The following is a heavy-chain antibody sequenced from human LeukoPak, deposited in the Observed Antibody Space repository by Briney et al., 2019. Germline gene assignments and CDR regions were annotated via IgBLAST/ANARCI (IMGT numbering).Heavy chain of an antibody. V-gene: IGHV4-34*01. CDR1: GGSFSGYY. J-gene: IGHJ5*02. Sequence: SETLSLTCAVYGGSFSGYYWSCIRQPPGKGLEWIGEINHSGSTNYNPSLKSRVTISVDTSKNQFSLKLSSVTAADTAVYYCARGQANWFDPWGQGTLVTVSS. CDR3: ARGQANWFDP. CDR2: INHSGST.